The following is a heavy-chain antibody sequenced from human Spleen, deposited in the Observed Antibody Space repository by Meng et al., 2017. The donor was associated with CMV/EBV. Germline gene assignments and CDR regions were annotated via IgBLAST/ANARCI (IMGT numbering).Heavy chain of an antibody. Sequence: GGSLRLSCAASGFSFSSYWMTWVRQAPGKGLEWVANIKQDGSERYYVDSVEGRFTFSRDNAKNSLYLQMNSLRAEDTAVYYCARGRMYYYGSGSYGLWGQGTLVTVSS. CDR3: ARGRMYYYGSGSYGL. CDR1: GFSFSSYW. D-gene: IGHD3-10*01. CDR2: IKQDGSER. V-gene: IGHV3-7*01. J-gene: IGHJ4*02.